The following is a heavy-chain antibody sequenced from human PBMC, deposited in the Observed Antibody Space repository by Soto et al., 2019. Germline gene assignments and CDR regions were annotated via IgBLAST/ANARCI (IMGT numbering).Heavy chain of an antibody. V-gene: IGHV3-23*01. CDR3: AKPRHYYDSSVYFYPIDY. Sequence: HPGGSLRLSCAASGVTFSTYAMSWVRQAPGKGLEWVSGISSNGGSRDYADSVKGRFTISRDNSKNTLFLQMNSLRAEDTAVYYCAKPRHYYDSSVYFYPIDYWGQGALVTVSS. J-gene: IGHJ4*02. D-gene: IGHD3-22*01. CDR1: GVTFSTYA. CDR2: ISSNGGSR.